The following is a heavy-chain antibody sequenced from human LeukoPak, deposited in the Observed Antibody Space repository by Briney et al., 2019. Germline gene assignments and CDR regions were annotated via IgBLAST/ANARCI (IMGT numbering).Heavy chain of an antibody. J-gene: IGHJ1*01. CDR1: GGSFSGYY. D-gene: IGHD3-22*01. CDR2: INHSGST. Sequence: KPSETLSLTCAVYGGSFSGYYWSWIRQPPGKGLEWIGEINHSGSTNYNPSLKSRVTISVDTSKNQFSLKLSSVTAADTAVYYCARYDSSGYYYVQYFQHWGQGTLVTVSS. CDR3: ARYDSSGYYYVQYFQH. V-gene: IGHV4-34*01.